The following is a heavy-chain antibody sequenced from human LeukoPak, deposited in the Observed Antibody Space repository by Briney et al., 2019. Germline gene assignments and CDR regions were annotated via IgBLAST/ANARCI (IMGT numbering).Heavy chain of an antibody. CDR3: ATDSSRSLGVDY. J-gene: IGHJ4*02. CDR1: GFTFSSYW. D-gene: IGHD6-13*01. CDR2: IKSDGSST. Sequence: GGSLRLSCAASGFTFSSYWMHWVRQAPGKGLVWVSRIKSDGSSTSYADSVKGRFTISRDNSKNTLYLQMNSLRAEDTAVYYCATDSSRSLGVDYWGQGTLVTVSS. V-gene: IGHV3-74*01.